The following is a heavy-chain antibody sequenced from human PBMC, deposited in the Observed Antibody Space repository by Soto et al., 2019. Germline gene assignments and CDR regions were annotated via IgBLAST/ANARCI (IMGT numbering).Heavy chain of an antibody. D-gene: IGHD3-3*01. CDR3: ARERLYDFWSGYVHFDY. V-gene: IGHV4-39*02. CDR1: GGSISSSSYY. CDR2: IYYSGST. Sequence: SETLSLTCTVSGGSISSSSYYWGWIRQPPGKGLEWIGSIYYSGSTYYNPSLKSRVTISVDTSKNQFSLKLSSVTAADTAVYYCARERLYDFWSGYVHFDYWGQGTLVTVSS. J-gene: IGHJ4*02.